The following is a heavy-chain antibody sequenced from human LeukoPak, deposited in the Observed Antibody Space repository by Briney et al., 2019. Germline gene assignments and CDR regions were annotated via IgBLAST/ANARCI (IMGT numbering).Heavy chain of an antibody. Sequence: PGGSLRLSCAASRFTFSSYARSWVRQAPAAGREWLSAISGSGGSTYYADSVKGRLTIYRDNSKNTLYLQMNSLSAEDTGVYYCAKDRRYYDSSSYPDFDYWGQGTLVSVSS. J-gene: IGHJ4*02. CDR1: RFTFSSYA. CDR2: ISGSGGST. D-gene: IGHD3-22*01. CDR3: AKDRRYYDSSSYPDFDY. V-gene: IGHV3-23*01.